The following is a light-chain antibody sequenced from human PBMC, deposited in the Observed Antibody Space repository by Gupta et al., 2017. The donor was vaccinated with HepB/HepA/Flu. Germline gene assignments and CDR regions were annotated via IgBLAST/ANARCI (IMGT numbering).Light chain of an antibody. V-gene: IGKV1-39*01. CDR1: QSISTY. CDR3: QQSYSSPPT. Sequence: DIQMTQSPSSLSASVGDRVTITCRASQSISTYLNWYQQKPGKAPNLLISAASTSHGGVPSRFSGSGSGTDFTLTISSLQPDDFATYYCQQSYSSPPTFGGGTKVEI. J-gene: IGKJ4*01. CDR2: AAS.